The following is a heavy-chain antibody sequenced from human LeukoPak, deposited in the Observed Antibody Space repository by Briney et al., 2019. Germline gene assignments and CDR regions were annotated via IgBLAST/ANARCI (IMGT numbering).Heavy chain of an antibody. V-gene: IGHV3-66*01. J-gene: IGHJ3*02. CDR3: ARGGSDGGDYSSFDI. CDR1: GFTVSNYY. D-gene: IGHD4-17*01. CDR2: IYTSGST. Sequence: GGSLRLCRAASGFTVSNYYMSWVRQAPGQGLEWVSVIYTSGSTYDADSVRGRFTISRDKSKNTLYLQMNSLRAEDAAVYYCARGGSDGGDYSSFDIWGLGTMVTVSS.